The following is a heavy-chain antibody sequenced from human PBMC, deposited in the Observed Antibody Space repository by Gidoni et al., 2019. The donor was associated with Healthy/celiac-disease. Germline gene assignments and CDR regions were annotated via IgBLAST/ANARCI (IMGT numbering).Heavy chain of an antibody. J-gene: IGHJ3*02. CDR3: ARDYSIVVVPAANHDAFDI. CDR1: GFTFCSYA. CDR2: ISYDGSNK. D-gene: IGHD2-2*01. V-gene: IGHV3-30*01. Sequence: QVQLVESGGGVVQPGRSLRLSCAASGFTFCSYAMHWVRQAPGKGLEWVAVISYDGSNKYYADSVKGRFTISRDNSKNTLYLQMNSLRAEDTAVYYCARDYSIVVVPAANHDAFDIWGQGTMVTVSS.